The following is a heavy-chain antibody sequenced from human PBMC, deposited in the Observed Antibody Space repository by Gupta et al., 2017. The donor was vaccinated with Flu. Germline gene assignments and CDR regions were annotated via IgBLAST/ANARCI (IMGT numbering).Heavy chain of an antibody. CDR1: NSYA. CDR3: ARHQGYSHGSPIDY. D-gene: IGHD5-12*01. Sequence: NSYAISWVRQAPGQGLEWMGGIIAIFGAASYAQRFQGRVTITADKSTTTAYMDLTSLRSEDTAIYYCARHQGYSHGSPIDYWGQGTLVTVSS. J-gene: IGHJ4*02. CDR2: IIAIFGAA. V-gene: IGHV1-69*06.